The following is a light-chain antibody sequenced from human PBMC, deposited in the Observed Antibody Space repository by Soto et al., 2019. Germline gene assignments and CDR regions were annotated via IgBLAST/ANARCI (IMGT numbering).Light chain of an antibody. V-gene: IGKV3-20*01. J-gene: IGKJ2*01. Sequence: EIALTQCPGTLPLSPGERATLSCRASQSVSRNYLVWYQQKPGQAPRPLIYRASSRATGIPDRFSGSGSGTDFTLTISRLEPEDFAVYYCQQYANSPFTFGQGTKLEIK. CDR1: QSVSRNY. CDR2: RAS. CDR3: QQYANSPFT.